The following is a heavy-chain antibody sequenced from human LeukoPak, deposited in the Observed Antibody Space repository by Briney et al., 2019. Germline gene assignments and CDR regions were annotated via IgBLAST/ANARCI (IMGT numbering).Heavy chain of an antibody. CDR3: APTVLRGAVVGTIDY. CDR1: GGTFSSYA. J-gene: IGHJ4*02. D-gene: IGHD6-19*01. V-gene: IGHV1-69*13. Sequence: GASVKVSCKASGGTFSSYAISWVRQAPGQGLEWMGGIIPIFGTANYAQKFQGRVTITADESTSTAYMELSSLRSEDTAVYYCAPTVLRGAVVGTIDYWGQGTLVTVSS. CDR2: IIPIFGTA.